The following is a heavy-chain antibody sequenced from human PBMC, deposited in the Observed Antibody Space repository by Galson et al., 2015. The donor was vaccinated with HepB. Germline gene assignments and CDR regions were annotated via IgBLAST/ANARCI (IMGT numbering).Heavy chain of an antibody. D-gene: IGHD3-22*01. Sequence: SVKVSCKASGYTFTSYDINWVRQATGQGLEWMGWMNPNSGNTGYAQKFQGRVTMTRNTSITTAYMELSSLRSEDTALYYCARSHYDSSGYYSDYWGQGTLVTVSS. J-gene: IGHJ4*02. V-gene: IGHV1-8*01. CDR3: ARSHYDSSGYYSDY. CDR2: MNPNSGNT. CDR1: GYTFTSYD.